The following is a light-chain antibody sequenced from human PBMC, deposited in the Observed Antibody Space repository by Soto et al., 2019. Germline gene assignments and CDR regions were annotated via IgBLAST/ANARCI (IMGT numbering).Light chain of an antibody. CDR3: QQSFSIPYT. J-gene: IGKJ2*01. Sequence: DLQMTQSPSSLSASVGDRVTISCRASERITTYLNWFQQKPGKAPQLLIYGTSNLQSGVPSRFSGSVSGTDFTLTISRLQPEDFATYYCQQSFSIPYTFGQGTRLEIK. V-gene: IGKV1-39*01. CDR1: ERITTY. CDR2: GTS.